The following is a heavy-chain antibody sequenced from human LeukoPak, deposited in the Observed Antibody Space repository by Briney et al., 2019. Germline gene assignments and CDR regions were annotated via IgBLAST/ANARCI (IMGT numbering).Heavy chain of an antibody. J-gene: IGHJ4*02. CDR1: GFTFGSYA. Sequence: PGGSLRLSCAASGFTFGSYAFNWVRQAPGKGLECVSYISGSGRTIFYADSVKGRFTISRDNARNSLYLQMNSLRAEDTAVYYCARDIDYGRGGGDFWGQGTLVTVSS. D-gene: IGHD4/OR15-4a*01. V-gene: IGHV3-48*01. CDR2: ISGSGRTI. CDR3: ARDIDYGRGGGDF.